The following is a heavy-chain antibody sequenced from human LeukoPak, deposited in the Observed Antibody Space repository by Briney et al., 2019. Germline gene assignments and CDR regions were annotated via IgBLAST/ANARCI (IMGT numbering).Heavy chain of an antibody. CDR2: ISGSGGST. CDR3: AKDSAAIINWFDP. D-gene: IGHD5-18*01. J-gene: IGHJ5*02. CDR1: IFTLSSNS. V-gene: IGHV3-23*01. Sequence: GGSLRLSCAASIFTLSSNSMMWVRQALGKGLEWVSAISGSGGSTYYADSVKGRFTISRDNSKNTLYLQMNSLRAEDTAVYYCAKDSAAIINWFDPWGQGTLVTVSS.